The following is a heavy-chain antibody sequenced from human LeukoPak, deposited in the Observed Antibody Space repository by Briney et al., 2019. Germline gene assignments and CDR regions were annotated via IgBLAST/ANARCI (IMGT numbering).Heavy chain of an antibody. CDR3: ARVDYGNYGFDY. CDR1: GFTVSSNY. V-gene: IGHV3-66*01. Sequence: GGSLRLSCAASGFTVSSNYMSWVRQAPGKGLEWVSVIYSGGSTYYADSVKGRFTISRDNSKNTLYLQMNSLRAEDTAVYYCARVDYGNYGFDYWGQGTLVTVSS. J-gene: IGHJ4*02. D-gene: IGHD4-11*01. CDR2: IYSGGST.